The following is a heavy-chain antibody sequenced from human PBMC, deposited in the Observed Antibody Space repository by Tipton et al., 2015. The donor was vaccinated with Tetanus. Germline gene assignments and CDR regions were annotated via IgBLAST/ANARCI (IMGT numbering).Heavy chain of an antibody. CDR1: GFMFGNYR. J-gene: IGHJ6*02. Sequence: SLRLSCAVSGFMFGNYRMNWVRQPPGKGLEWVSSISASGRYKYYADSVKGRFTISRDNAKNSVYLQMNSLRVEDTALYYCAKDLEDQYYYGMDVWGRGTTVTVAS. V-gene: IGHV3-21*01. CDR3: AKDLEDQYYYGMDV. CDR2: ISASGRYK. D-gene: IGHD1-1*01.